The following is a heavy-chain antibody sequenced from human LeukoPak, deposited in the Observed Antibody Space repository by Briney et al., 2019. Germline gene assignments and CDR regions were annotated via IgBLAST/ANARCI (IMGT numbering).Heavy chain of an antibody. D-gene: IGHD6-13*01. V-gene: IGHV4-38-2*02. J-gene: IGHJ6*04. Sequence: SETLSLTCAVSGYSISSGYYWGWIRQPPGKGLEWIGSIYHSGSTYYNPSLKSRVTISVDTSKNQFSLKLSSVTAADTAVYYCARDPIAAAGSYYYGMDVWGKGTTVTVSS. CDR3: ARDPIAAAGSYYYGMDV. CDR1: GYSISSGYY. CDR2: IYHSGST.